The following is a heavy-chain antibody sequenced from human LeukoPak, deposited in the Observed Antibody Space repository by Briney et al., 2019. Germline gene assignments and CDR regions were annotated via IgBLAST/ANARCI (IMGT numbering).Heavy chain of an antibody. CDR2: INPNSGGT. J-gene: IGHJ3*02. V-gene: IGHV1-2*02. D-gene: IGHD4-17*01. CDR3: ARARYKGNDYGLHDAFDI. CDR1: GYTFTGYY. Sequence: ASVKASCKASGYTFTGYYMHWVRQAPGQGLEWMGWINPNSGGTNYAQKFQGRVTMTRDTSISTAYMELSRLRSDDTAVYYCARARYKGNDYGLHDAFDIWGQGTMVTVSS.